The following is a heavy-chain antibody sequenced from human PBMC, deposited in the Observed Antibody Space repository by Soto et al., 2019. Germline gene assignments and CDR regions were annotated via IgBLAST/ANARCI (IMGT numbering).Heavy chain of an antibody. CDR3: ARDPPVLIAAAGQYYYYYYGMDV. Sequence: EVQLVESGGGLVKPGGSLRLSCAASGFTFSSYSMNWVRQAPGKGLEWVSSISSSSSYIYYADSVKGRFTIFRDNAKNALYLQMNSLRAEDTAVYYCARDPPVLIAAAGQYYYYYYGMDVWGQGTTVTVSS. CDR1: GFTFSSYS. V-gene: IGHV3-21*01. CDR2: ISSSSSYI. J-gene: IGHJ6*02. D-gene: IGHD6-13*01.